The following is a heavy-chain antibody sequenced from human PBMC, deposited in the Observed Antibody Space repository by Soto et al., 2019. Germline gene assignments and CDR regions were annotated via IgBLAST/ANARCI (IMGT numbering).Heavy chain of an antibody. V-gene: IGHV4-59*01. D-gene: IGHD3-16*01. CDR3: ESLPGGGSDVFDI. J-gene: IGHJ3*02. Sequence: PSETLSLTCTVSGGSISSYYWSWIRQPPGKGLGWIGYIYYSGSTNYNPSLKSRVTISGDTSKTQFSLRLGSVPAADRAVYYCESLPGGGSDVFDIWGQGTMVAVSS. CDR2: IYYSGST. CDR1: GGSISSYY.